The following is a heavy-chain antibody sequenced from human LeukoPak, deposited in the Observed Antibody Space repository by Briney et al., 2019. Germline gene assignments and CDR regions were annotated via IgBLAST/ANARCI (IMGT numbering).Heavy chain of an antibody. V-gene: IGHV4-4*02. D-gene: IGHD6-19*01. J-gene: IGHJ3*02. Sequence: SETLSLTCAVSGGSISSSNWWSWVRQPPGKGLEWIGEIYHSGSTNYNPSLKSRVTISVDKSKNQFSLKLSSVTAADTAVYYCARGPGSGWYVDAFDIWGQGTMVTVSS. CDR2: IYHSGST. CDR3: ARGPGSGWYVDAFDI. CDR1: GGSISSSNW.